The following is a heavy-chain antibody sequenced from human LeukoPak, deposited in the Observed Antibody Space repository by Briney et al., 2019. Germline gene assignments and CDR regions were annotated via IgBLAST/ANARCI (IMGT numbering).Heavy chain of an antibody. Sequence: GGSLRLSCLTSGFTLSTNAMSWVRQAPGKGLEWISGISGSGASTYYADSVKGRFTISRDNSKNTLYLQMNSLRAEDTAVYYCAKELITTLNLEPNYFDYWGQGTLVTVSS. CDR3: AKELITTLNLEPNYFDY. CDR1: GFTLSTNA. D-gene: IGHD1-1*01. J-gene: IGHJ4*02. CDR2: ISGSGAST. V-gene: IGHV3-23*01.